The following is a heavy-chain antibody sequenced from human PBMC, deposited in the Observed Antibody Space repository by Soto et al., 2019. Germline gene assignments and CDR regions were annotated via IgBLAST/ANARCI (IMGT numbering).Heavy chain of an antibody. CDR1: GDSVSSNSAA. CDR2: TYYRSKWYN. D-gene: IGHD6-19*01. CDR3: ARYSGVAVAGTYNWFDP. J-gene: IGHJ5*02. V-gene: IGHV6-1*01. Sequence: SQTLSLTCAISGDSVSSNSAAWNWIRQSPSRGLEWLGRTYYRSKWYNDYAVSVKSRITINPDTSKNQFSLQLNSVTPEDTAVYYCARYSGVAVAGTYNWFDPWGQGTLVTVSS.